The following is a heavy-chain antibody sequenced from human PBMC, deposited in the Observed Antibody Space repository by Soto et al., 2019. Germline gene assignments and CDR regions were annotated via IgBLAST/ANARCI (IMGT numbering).Heavy chain of an antibody. V-gene: IGHV4-4*07. CDR3: ARENYDFWSGYSMDV. CDR2: IYTSGST. J-gene: IGHJ6*02. D-gene: IGHD3-3*01. Sequence: QVQLQESGPGLVKPSETLSLTCTVSGGSISSYYWSWIRQPAGKGLEWIGRIYTSGSTNYNPSLKSRVTRSVDTSKNQFSLKLSSVTAADTAVYYCARENYDFWSGYSMDVWGQGTTVTVSS. CDR1: GGSISSYY.